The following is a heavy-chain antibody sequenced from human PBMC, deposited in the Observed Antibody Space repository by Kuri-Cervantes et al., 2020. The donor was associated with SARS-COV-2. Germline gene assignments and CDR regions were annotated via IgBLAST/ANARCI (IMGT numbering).Heavy chain of an antibody. D-gene: IGHD2-2*02. J-gene: IGHJ3*02. V-gene: IGHV5-10-1*01. CDR1: GYSFTSYW. CDR2: IDPSDSYT. Sequence: GESLKISCKGSGYSFTSYWISWVRQMPGKGLEWMGRIDPSDSYTNYSPSFQGHVTISADKSISTVYLQWSSLKAPDTAMYYCARRYCSSTSCYNAFDIWGQGTMITVSS. CDR3: ARRYCSSTSCYNAFDI.